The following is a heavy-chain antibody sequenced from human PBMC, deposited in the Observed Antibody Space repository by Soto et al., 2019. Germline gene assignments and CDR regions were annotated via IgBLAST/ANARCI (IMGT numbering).Heavy chain of an antibody. D-gene: IGHD2-15*01. CDR3: AKDGGSVCSGGTCYFQAPDY. V-gene: IGHV3-23*01. Sequence: EVQLLESGGGLVQPGGSLRLSCAASGFTFSSYAMSWVRQAPGKGLEWVSGIDGSGRNTYYADSVKGRVTISRDNSKNTLSVQMDSLRVEDTALYYCAKDGGSVCSGGTCYFQAPDYWGQGTLVTVSS. CDR2: IDGSGRNT. J-gene: IGHJ4*02. CDR1: GFTFSSYA.